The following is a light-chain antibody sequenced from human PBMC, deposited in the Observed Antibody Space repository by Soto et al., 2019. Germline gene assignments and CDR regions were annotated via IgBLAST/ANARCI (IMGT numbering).Light chain of an antibody. V-gene: IGLV2-14*01. CDR1: SSDVGGYNY. CDR2: KVS. CDR3: NPYTLSTSPYV. J-gene: IGLJ1*01. Sequence: QSVLTPPASVSGYPGQTITISCTGTSSDVGGYNYVSWYQQHPGKAPKLMIYKVSNRPSGVSNRFSGSKSGNTASLTISGLQVDDEVEYYGNPYTLSTSPYV.